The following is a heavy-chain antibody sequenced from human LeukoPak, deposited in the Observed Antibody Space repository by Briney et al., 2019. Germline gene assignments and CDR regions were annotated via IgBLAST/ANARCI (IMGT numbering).Heavy chain of an antibody. D-gene: IGHD3-10*01. J-gene: IGHJ4*02. Sequence: SETLSLTCTVSGVSISSSNSYWGWIRQPPGKGLEWIGSIYYSGNTYYNASLKSRVTISVDTSKNQFSLKLTSVTAADTPVYYCARQTGSGLFTLPGGQGTLVTVSS. CDR3: ARQTGSGLFTLP. V-gene: IGHV4-39*01. CDR2: IYYSGNT. CDR1: GVSISSSNSY.